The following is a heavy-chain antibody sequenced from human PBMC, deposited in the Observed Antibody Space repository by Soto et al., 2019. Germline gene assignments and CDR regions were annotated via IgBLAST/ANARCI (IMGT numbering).Heavy chain of an antibody. J-gene: IGHJ4*02. CDR3: ASAYCSGGSCYLRYFDY. Sequence: GASVKVSCKASGYTFTSYAMHWVRQAPGQRLEWMGWINAGNGNTKYSQKFQGRVTITRDTSASTAYMELSSLRSEDTAVYYCASAYCSGGSCYLRYFDYWGQGTLVTVSS. V-gene: IGHV1-3*01. CDR1: GYTFTSYA. D-gene: IGHD2-15*01. CDR2: INAGNGNT.